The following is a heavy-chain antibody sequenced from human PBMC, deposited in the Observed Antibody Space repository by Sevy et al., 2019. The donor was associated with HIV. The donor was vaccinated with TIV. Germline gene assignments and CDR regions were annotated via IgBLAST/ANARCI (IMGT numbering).Heavy chain of an antibody. J-gene: IGHJ4*02. CDR1: GFTFSSYS. V-gene: IGHV3-30*03. CDR3: ARPFTFFGVVIHWYYFDY. CDR2: ISYDGSNK. D-gene: IGHD3-3*01. Sequence: GGSLRLSCAASGFTFSSYSMNWVRQAPGKGLEWVAVISYDGSNKYSADSVKGRFTISRENSKNTLYLQLNSLRAEDTDVYYCARPFTFFGVVIHWYYFDYWGQGTLVTVSS.